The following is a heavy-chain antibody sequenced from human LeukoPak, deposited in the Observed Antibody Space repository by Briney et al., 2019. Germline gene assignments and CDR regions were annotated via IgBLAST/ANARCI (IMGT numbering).Heavy chain of an antibody. J-gene: IGHJ4*02. Sequence: GGSLRLSCAASEFIFSDYAMGWVRQAPGKGLEWVSTIDKTTYPTFYADSVKGRLTISRDNSKNTLYLQMNSLRTEDTAVCFCAKFEGATIPGWFNDYWGQGILVTVSS. CDR2: IDKTTYPT. V-gene: IGHV3-23*05. CDR3: AKFEGATIPGWFNDY. D-gene: IGHD6-19*01. CDR1: EFIFSDYA.